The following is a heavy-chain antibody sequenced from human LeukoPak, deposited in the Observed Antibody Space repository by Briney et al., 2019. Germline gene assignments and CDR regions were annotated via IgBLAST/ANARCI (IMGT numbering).Heavy chain of an antibody. CDR2: ISSSGSTI. J-gene: IGHJ4*02. CDR1: GFTFSSYE. D-gene: IGHD3-22*01. Sequence: GGSLRLSCAASGFTFSSYEMNWVRQAPGTGLELVSYISSSGSTIYYADSVKGRFTISRDNAKNSLYLQMNSLRAEDTAVYYCASGEPYYDSSGYYSRPGWGQGTLVTVSS. CDR3: ASGEPYYDSSGYYSRPG. V-gene: IGHV3-48*03.